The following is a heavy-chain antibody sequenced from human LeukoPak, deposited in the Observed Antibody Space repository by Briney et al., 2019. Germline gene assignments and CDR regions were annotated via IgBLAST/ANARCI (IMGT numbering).Heavy chain of an antibody. CDR3: ARDPGSSGWGTPPFDY. Sequence: GGSLRLSCAASGFTLSSYWMSWVRQAPGKGLEWVANIKQDGSEKYYVDSVKGRFTISRDNAKNSLYLQMNSLRAEDTAVYYCARDPGSSGWGTPPFDYWGQGTLVTVSS. CDR1: GFTLSSYW. J-gene: IGHJ4*02. V-gene: IGHV3-7*01. D-gene: IGHD6-19*01. CDR2: IKQDGSEK.